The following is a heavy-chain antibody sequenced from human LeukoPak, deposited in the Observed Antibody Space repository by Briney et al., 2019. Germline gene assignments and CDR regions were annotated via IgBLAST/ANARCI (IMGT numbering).Heavy chain of an antibody. CDR2: IYYSGST. V-gene: IGHV4-30-4*01. Sequence: PSETLSLTCTVSGGSISSGDYYWSWIRQPPGTGLEWIGYIYYSGSTYYNPSLKSRVTISVDTSKNQFSLKLSSVTAADTAVYYCASGDNDPLFDYWGQGTLVTVSS. CDR1: GGSISSGDYY. J-gene: IGHJ4*02. D-gene: IGHD1-1*01. CDR3: ASGDNDPLFDY.